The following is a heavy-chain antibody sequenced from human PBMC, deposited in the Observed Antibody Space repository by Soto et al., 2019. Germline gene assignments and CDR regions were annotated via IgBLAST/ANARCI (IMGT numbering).Heavy chain of an antibody. V-gene: IGHV4-59*01. Sequence: SETLSLTCTVSGGSISSYYWSWIRQPPGKGLEWIGYIYYSGITNYNPSLKSRVTISVDTSKNQFSLKLSSVTAADTAVYYSARYQSNFYYGMDVWGQGTTVT. CDR2: IYYSGIT. CDR3: ARYQSNFYYGMDV. CDR1: GGSISSYY. J-gene: IGHJ6*02.